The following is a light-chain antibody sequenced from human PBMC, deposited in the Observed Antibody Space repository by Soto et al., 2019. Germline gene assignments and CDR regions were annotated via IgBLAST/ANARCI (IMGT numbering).Light chain of an antibody. CDR2: AAY. V-gene: IGKV1-17*01. Sequence: IQMTQPPSSLSASVGDRVTITCRASQGIRNDVGWYQQKPGKAPKRLIYAAYNLQSGVPSRFSGSGSGTEFTLTISSLQPEDFATYYCLQHNSYPRTFGRGTKVEIK. CDR3: LQHNSYPRT. CDR1: QGIRND. J-gene: IGKJ4*01.